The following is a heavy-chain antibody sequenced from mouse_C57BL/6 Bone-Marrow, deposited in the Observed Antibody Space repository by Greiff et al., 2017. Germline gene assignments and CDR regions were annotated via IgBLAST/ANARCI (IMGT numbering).Heavy chain of an antibody. CDR1: GFTFSDYG. J-gene: IGHJ1*03. D-gene: IGHD3-3*01. V-gene: IGHV5-15*04. Sequence: EVKLVESGGGLVQPGGSLKLSCAASGFTFSDYGMAWVRQAPRKGPEWVAFISNLAYSIYYADTVTGRFTISRENAKNTLYLEMSSLRSEDTAMYYCARHSGTYFDVWGTGTTVTVSS. CDR3: ARHSGTYFDV. CDR2: ISNLAYSI.